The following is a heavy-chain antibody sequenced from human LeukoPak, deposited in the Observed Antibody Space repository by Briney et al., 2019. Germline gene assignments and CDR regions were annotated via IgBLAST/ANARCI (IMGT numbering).Heavy chain of an antibody. V-gene: IGHV1-69*01. CDR1: GGTFSSYA. Sequence: SVTVSCKASGGTFSSYAISWVRQAPGQGREWMGGIIPIFGTANYAQKFQGRVTITADESTSTAYMELSSLRSEDTAVYYCARLSGDILTGYQVPMWFDPWGQGTLVTVSS. J-gene: IGHJ5*02. CDR3: ARLSGDILTGYQVPMWFDP. D-gene: IGHD3-9*01. CDR2: IIPIFGTA.